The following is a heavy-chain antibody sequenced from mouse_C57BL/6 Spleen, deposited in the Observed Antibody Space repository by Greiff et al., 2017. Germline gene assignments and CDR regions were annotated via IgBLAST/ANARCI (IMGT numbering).Heavy chain of an antibody. CDR3: ARPLTGTYYAMDY. Sequence: QVQLQQSGPELVKPGASVKISCKASGYAFSSSWMNWVKQRPGKGLEWIGRIYPGDGDTNYNGKFKGKATLTADKSSSTAYMQLSSLTSEDSAVYFCARPLTGTYYAMDYWGQGTSVTVSS. CDR2: IYPGDGDT. V-gene: IGHV1-82*01. J-gene: IGHJ4*01. D-gene: IGHD4-1*01. CDR1: GYAFSSSW.